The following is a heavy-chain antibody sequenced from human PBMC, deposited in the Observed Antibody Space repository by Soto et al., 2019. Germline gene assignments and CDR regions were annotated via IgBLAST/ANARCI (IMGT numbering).Heavy chain of an antibody. J-gene: IGHJ4*02. V-gene: IGHV3-30*18. Sequence: GGSLRLSCAASGFTFSSYGMHWVRQAPGKGLEWVAVISYDGSNKYYADSVKGRFTISRDNSKNTLYLQMNSLRAEDTAVYYCAKDRYYDSSGYYLAYWGQGTLVTVSS. D-gene: IGHD3-22*01. CDR3: AKDRYYDSSGYYLAY. CDR1: GFTFSSYG. CDR2: ISYDGSNK.